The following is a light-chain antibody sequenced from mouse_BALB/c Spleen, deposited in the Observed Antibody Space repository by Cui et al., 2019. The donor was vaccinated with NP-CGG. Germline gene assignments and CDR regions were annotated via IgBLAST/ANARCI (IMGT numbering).Light chain of an antibody. Sequence: QAVVTQESALTTSPGETVTLTCRSSSGAVTTSNYANWVQEKPDHLFTGLIGGTNNRPPGVPARFSGSLIGDNAALTITGAQTEDEAIYFCALWYGNHWVFGGGTKLTVL. CDR3: ALWYGNHWV. CDR1: SGAVTTSNY. J-gene: IGLJ1*01. CDR2: GTN. V-gene: IGLV1*01.